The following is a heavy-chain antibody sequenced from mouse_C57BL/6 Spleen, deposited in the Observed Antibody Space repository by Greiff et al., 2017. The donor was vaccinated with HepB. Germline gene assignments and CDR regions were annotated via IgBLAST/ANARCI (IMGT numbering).Heavy chain of an antibody. V-gene: IGHV1-64*01. Sequence: QVQLQQPGAELVKPGASVKLSCKASGYTFTSYWMHWVKQRPGQGLEWIGMIHPNSGSTNYNEKFKSKATLTVDKSSSTAYMQLSSLTSEDSAVYYCARVDYDYDDGGDYWGQGTTLTVSS. CDR1: GYTFTSYW. D-gene: IGHD2-4*01. CDR2: IHPNSGST. CDR3: ARVDYDYDDGGDY. J-gene: IGHJ2*01.